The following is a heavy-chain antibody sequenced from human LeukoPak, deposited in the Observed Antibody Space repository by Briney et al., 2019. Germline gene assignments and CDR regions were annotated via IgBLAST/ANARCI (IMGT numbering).Heavy chain of an antibody. D-gene: IGHD6-19*01. J-gene: IGHJ6*02. V-gene: IGHV4-4*02. CDR1: GGSISSSNW. Sequence: SGTLSLTCAVSGGSISSSNWWSWVRQPPGKGLEWIGEIYHSGSTNYNPSLKSRATISVDKSKNQFSLKLSSVTAADTAVYYCARGRRQWLVTTYYYGMDVWGQGTTVTVSS. CDR3: ARGRRQWLVTTYYYGMDV. CDR2: IYHSGST.